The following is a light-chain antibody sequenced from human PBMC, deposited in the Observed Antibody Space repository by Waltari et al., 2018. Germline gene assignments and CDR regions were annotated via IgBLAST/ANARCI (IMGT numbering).Light chain of an antibody. J-gene: IGKJ1*01. V-gene: IGKV3-20*01. CDR3: QQHGTLPGT. Sequence: EIVLTQSPGTASLSPGERVTLSCMASQSVGSSSLAWYQQKPGQAPRLVIYRASRMATGIPDRFSGSGSGTDFSLTISRLEPEDFAVYYCQQHGTLPGTFGQGTKVEIK. CDR2: RAS. CDR1: QSVGSSS.